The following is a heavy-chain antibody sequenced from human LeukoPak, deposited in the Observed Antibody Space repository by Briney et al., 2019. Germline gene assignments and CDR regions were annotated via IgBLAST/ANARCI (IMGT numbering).Heavy chain of an antibody. Sequence: SGTLSLTCTVSGGSMTHYFWNWIRQAPGKGLEWIGYTHTSGSPDYSRSLKSRVTISLDTSKNHFSLMLSSVTAADTAVYFCARATQRYCRGTTCFPYWFDTWGQGTLATVSS. CDR1: GGSMTHYF. D-gene: IGHD2-2*01. J-gene: IGHJ5*02. V-gene: IGHV4-4*09. CDR3: ARATQRYCRGTTCFPYWFDT. CDR2: THTSGSP.